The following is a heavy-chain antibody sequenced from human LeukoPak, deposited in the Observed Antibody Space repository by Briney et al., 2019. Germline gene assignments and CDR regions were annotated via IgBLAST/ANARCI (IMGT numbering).Heavy chain of an antibody. V-gene: IGHV3-30*02. D-gene: IGHD1-26*01. CDR2: IRYDGSNK. CDR1: GFTFSSYG. CDR3: AKAYGGGSQAYYYYMDV. J-gene: IGHJ6*03. Sequence: PGGSLRLSCAASGFTFSSYGMHWVRQAPGKGLEWVAFIRYDGSNKYYADSVKGRFIISTDNSKNTLYLQMNSLRAEDTAVYYCAKAYGGGSQAYYYYMDVWGKGTTVTVSS.